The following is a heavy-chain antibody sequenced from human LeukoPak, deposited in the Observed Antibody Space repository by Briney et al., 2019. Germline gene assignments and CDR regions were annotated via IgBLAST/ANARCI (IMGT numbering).Heavy chain of an antibody. CDR2: INGGNGNT. CDR3: ATIGSGSYLGAFDI. D-gene: IGHD1-26*01. Sequence: ASVKVSCKASGYTFTSNAMHWVRQAPGQRLEWMGWINGGNGNTKYSQNFQGRVTITRDTSANTAYMELSSLRSEDTAVYYCATIGSGSYLGAFDIWGQGTMVTVSS. CDR1: GYTFTSNA. V-gene: IGHV1-3*01. J-gene: IGHJ3*02.